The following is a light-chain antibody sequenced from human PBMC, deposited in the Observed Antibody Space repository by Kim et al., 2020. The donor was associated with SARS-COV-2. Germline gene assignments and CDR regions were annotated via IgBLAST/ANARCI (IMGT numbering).Light chain of an antibody. J-gene: IGKJ4*01. CDR3: QQRSNWPST. CDR2: DAS. Sequence: LSPGERATRACRASQSVSSYLAWYQQKPGQAPRLLIYDASHRATGIPARFSGSGSGTDFTLTINSLEPEDFALYYCQQRSNWPSTFGGGTKVDIK. V-gene: IGKV3-11*01. CDR1: QSVSSY.